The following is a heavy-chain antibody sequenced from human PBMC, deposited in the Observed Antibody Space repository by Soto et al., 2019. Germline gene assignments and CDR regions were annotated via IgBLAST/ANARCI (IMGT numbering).Heavy chain of an antibody. CDR1: GGTIRSSNW. J-gene: IGHJ6*02. V-gene: IGHV4-4*02. CDR2: IYHSGST. D-gene: IGHD3-16*01. CDR3: SLGEGNNSYCGMDG. Sequence: SETLSLTCTVSGGTIRSSNWWSGVRQPPGTGLEWIGEIYHSGSTNYNPSLKSRVTISVDKSKNQFSLKLSSVTAADTAVYYCSLGEGNNSYCGMDGWGQGTTVTFAS.